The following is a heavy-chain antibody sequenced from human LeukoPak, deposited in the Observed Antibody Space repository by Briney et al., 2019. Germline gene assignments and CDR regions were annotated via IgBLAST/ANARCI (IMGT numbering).Heavy chain of an antibody. J-gene: IGHJ3*02. CDR3: AKDSPTWGIAVAGTEIDAFDI. V-gene: IGHV3-23*01. D-gene: IGHD6-19*01. CDR1: GFTFSSYA. CDR2: ISGSGGST. Sequence: PGGSLRLSCAASGFTFSSYAMSWVRQAPGKGLEWVSAISGSGGSTYYADSVKGRFTISRDNSKNTLYLQMNSLRAEDTAVYYCAKDSPTWGIAVAGTEIDAFDIWGQGTMVTVSS.